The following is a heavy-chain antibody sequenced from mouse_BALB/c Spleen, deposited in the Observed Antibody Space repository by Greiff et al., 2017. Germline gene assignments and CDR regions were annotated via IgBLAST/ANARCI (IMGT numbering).Heavy chain of an antibody. CDR3: ARSITTSPAWFAY. CDR1: GYTFTSYW. Sequence: QVQLQQSGAELVKPGASVKLSCKASGYTFTSYWMHWVKQRPGQGLEWIGEINPSNGRTNYNEKFKSKATLTVDKSSSTAYMQLSSLTSEDSAVYYCARSITTSPAWFAYWGQGTLVTVSA. J-gene: IGHJ3*01. D-gene: IGHD1-2*01. CDR2: INPSNGRT. V-gene: IGHV1S81*02.